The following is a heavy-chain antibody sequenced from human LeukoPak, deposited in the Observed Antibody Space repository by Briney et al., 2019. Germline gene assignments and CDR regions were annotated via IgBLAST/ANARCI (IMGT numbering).Heavy chain of an antibody. CDR2: IWYDGSNK. Sequence: TGGSLRLSCAASGFTFSSYGMHWVRQAPGKGLEWVAVIWYDGSNKYYADSVKGRFTISRGNSKNTLYLQMNSLRAEDTAVYYCANSRGSYPTRSWGQGTLVTVSS. CDR1: GFTFSSYG. V-gene: IGHV3-33*06. J-gene: IGHJ5*02. CDR3: ANSRGSYPTRS. D-gene: IGHD1-26*01.